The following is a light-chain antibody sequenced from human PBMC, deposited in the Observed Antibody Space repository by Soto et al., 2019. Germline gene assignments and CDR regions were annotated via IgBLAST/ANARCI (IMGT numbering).Light chain of an antibody. CDR2: AAS. V-gene: IGKV1-27*01. CDR1: QGISNY. CDR3: QKYNSAPVA. Sequence: DIQMTQSPSSLSASVGDRVTITCRASQGISNYLAWYQQKPGKVPKLLIYAASTLQSGVPSRFSGSGAGTDFTLTISSLHPEDVATYYCQKYNSAPVAFAQGTNVEI. J-gene: IGKJ1*01.